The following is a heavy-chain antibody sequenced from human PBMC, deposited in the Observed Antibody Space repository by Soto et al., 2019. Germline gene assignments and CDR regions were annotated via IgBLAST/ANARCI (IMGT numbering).Heavy chain of an antibody. D-gene: IGHD5-18*01. CDR1: GFTFSSYA. V-gene: IGHV3-30-3*01. CDR2: ISYDGGNK. J-gene: IGHJ4*02. Sequence: GGSLRLSCAASGFTFSSYAMHWVRQAPGKGLEWVAVISYDGGNKYYADSVKGRFTISRDNSKNTLYLQMNSLRAEDTAVYYCARALRGYSYGHFAFDYWGQGTLVTVSS. CDR3: ARALRGYSYGHFAFDY.